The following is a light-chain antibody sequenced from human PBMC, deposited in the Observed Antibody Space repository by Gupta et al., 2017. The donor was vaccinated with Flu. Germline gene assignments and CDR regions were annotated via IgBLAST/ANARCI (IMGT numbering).Light chain of an antibody. CDR2: GAS. J-gene: IGKJ1*01. V-gene: IGKV3-15*01. Sequence: PATLSVSPGERATLSCRASESGRSHLAWYQQKPGQAPRLLIYGASTRATGIPARFSGSGSETEFTLTISSLQSEDFAVYYCQQLNNWPRTFGQGTRVEIK. CDR3: QQLNNWPRT. CDR1: ESGRSH.